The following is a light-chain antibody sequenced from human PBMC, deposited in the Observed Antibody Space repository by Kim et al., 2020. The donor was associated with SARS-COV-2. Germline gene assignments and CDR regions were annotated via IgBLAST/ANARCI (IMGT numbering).Light chain of an antibody. Sequence: VSPRPTASVSCSADKLGEKYVSWYQQQPGQSPVLVIYQDNRRPSGIPDRFSGSNSENTATLTISGTQALDEADYYCQAWDTSSFYVFGTGTKVTVL. V-gene: IGLV3-1*01. J-gene: IGLJ1*01. CDR2: QDN. CDR1: KLGEKY. CDR3: QAWDTSSFYV.